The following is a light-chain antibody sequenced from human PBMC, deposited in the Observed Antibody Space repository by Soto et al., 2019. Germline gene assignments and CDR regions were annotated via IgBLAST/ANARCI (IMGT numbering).Light chain of an antibody. Sequence: EIVMTQSPATLSVSPGERATLSCRASQSVSTNLAWYQQKPGQAPRLLIYATSTRATGIPDRFTGSWSGTEFTLTISSLQSEDFAVYHCQQYDKKPPITFGQGTRREIK. J-gene: IGKJ5*01. CDR2: ATS. CDR3: QQYDKKPPIT. V-gene: IGKV3-15*01. CDR1: QSVSTN.